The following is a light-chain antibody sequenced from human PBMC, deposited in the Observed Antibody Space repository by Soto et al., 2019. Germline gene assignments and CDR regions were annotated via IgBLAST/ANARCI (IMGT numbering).Light chain of an antibody. CDR2: EVS. CDR3: SSYAGTKTLV. J-gene: IGLJ7*01. CDR1: LTDIGTYYY. Sequence: QSALTQPPSASGSLGQSVTISCTGTLTDIGTYYYVSWYQQHPGKAPKLIIYEVSERPSGVPDRFSGSKSGNTASPTVSGLQAGDEADYYCSSYAGTKTLVFGGGTQLTVL. V-gene: IGLV2-8*01.